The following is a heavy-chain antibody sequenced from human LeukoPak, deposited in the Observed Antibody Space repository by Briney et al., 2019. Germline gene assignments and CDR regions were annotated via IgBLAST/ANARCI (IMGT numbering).Heavy chain of an antibody. CDR3: ARDYMFGILTGYYNDY. J-gene: IGHJ4*02. D-gene: IGHD3-9*01. Sequence: PSETLSLTCAVSGGSISSNSYYWGWIRQPPGKGLEWIGSIYYSGSTYYNPSLKSRVTISVDTSKNQFSLKLSSVTAADTAVYYCARDYMFGILTGYYNDYWGQGTLVTVSS. V-gene: IGHV4-39*07. CDR1: GGSISSNSYY. CDR2: IYYSGST.